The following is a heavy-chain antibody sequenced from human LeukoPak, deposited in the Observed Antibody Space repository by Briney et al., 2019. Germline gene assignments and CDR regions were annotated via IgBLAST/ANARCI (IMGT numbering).Heavy chain of an antibody. V-gene: IGHV4-4*07. J-gene: IGHJ4*02. CDR2: IYSSEGP. D-gene: IGHD2-21*02. Sequence: SETLSLTCTVSGVSINDYYWTWIRQPAGKRLEWIGQIYSSEGPKYNPSLESRVTMSVHTSKKQFSLQLTFVTVADTGVYFCARRAGSTAWSCDSWGQETEVTVSS. CDR3: ARRAGSTAWSCDS. CDR1: GVSINDYY.